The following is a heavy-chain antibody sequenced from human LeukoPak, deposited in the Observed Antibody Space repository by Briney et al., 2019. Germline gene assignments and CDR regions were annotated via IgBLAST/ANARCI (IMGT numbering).Heavy chain of an antibody. Sequence: PSQTLSLTCTVSGGSISSGSYYWSWIRQPAGKGLEWIGRIFTSGRTNYNPSLKSRVTMSVDTSKNQFSLNLSSVTAADTAVYYCARGRSGEPNLYFDYWGQGTLVTVSS. CDR3: ARGRSGEPNLYFDY. J-gene: IGHJ4*02. V-gene: IGHV4-61*02. D-gene: IGHD1-26*01. CDR1: GGSISSGSYY. CDR2: IFTSGRT.